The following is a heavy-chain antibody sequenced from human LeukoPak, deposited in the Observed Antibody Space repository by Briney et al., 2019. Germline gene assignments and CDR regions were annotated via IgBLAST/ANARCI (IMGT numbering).Heavy chain of an antibody. V-gene: IGHV3-23*01. CDR2: ISGSGGST. D-gene: IGHD5-18*01. Sequence: GGSLRLSCAASGFTFRDFYMSWIRQAPGKGLEWVSAISGSGGSTYYADSVKGRFTISRDNSKNTLYLQMNSLRAEDTAVYYCTKGYSYGYANDYWGQGTLVTVSS. J-gene: IGHJ4*02. CDR1: GFTFRDFY. CDR3: TKGYSYGYANDY.